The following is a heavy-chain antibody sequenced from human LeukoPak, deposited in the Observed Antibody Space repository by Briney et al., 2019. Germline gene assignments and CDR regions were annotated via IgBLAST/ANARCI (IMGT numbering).Heavy chain of an antibody. CDR2: IYYSGST. CDR3: ASSYDFWSGYSYWYFDL. J-gene: IGHJ2*01. Sequence: SETLSLTCTVSGGSISSSSYYWGWIRQPPGKGLEWIGSIYYSGSTYYNPSLKSRVTISVDTSENQFSLKLSSVTAADTAVYYCASSYDFWSGYSYWYFDLWGRGTLVTVSS. CDR1: GGSISSSSYY. D-gene: IGHD3-3*01. V-gene: IGHV4-39*07.